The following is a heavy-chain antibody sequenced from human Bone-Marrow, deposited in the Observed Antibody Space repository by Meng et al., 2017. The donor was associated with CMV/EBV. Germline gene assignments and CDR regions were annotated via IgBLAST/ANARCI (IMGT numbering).Heavy chain of an antibody. CDR1: GYPLTDYY. Sequence: HVQLVHSGAEVKKPGASVKVSCKASGYPLTDYYIHWVRQAPGQWLEWMGWINPNTDTNYAQNFQGRVTMTRDMSINTAYMELSRLTSGDTAVYHCARSSGWSRFDYWGQGTLVTVSS. V-gene: IGHV1-2*02. J-gene: IGHJ4*02. CDR3: ARSSGWSRFDY. CDR2: INPNTDT. D-gene: IGHD6-19*01.